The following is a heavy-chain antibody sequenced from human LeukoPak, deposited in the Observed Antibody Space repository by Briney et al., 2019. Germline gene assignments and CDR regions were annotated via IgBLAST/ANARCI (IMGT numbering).Heavy chain of an antibody. V-gene: IGHV3-23*01. Sequence: PGGSLRLSCAASGFTFSSYWMSWVRQAPGKGLEWVSAISGSGGSTYYADSVKGRFTISRDNSKNTLYLQMNSLRAEDTAVYYCAKSDDRITMIVVVRRPLDYWGQGTLVTVSS. CDR1: GFTFSSYW. CDR2: ISGSGGST. CDR3: AKSDDRITMIVVVRRPLDY. J-gene: IGHJ4*02. D-gene: IGHD3-22*01.